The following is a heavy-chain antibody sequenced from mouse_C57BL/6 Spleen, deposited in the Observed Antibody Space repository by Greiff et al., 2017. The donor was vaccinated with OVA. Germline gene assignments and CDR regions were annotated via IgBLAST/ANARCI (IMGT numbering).Heavy chain of an antibody. CDR1: GYTFTSYG. Sequence: QVQLKESGAELARPGASVKLSCKASGYTFTSYGISWVKQRTGQGLEWIGEIYPRSGNTYYNEKFKGKATLTADKSSSTAYMELRSLTSEDSAVYFCARSTGSSSYFDYWGQGTTLTVSS. D-gene: IGHD1-1*01. CDR2: IYPRSGNT. CDR3: ARSTGSSSYFDY. V-gene: IGHV1-81*01. J-gene: IGHJ2*01.